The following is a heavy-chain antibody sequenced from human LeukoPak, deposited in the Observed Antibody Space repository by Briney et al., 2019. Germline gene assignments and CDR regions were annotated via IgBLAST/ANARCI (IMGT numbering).Heavy chain of an antibody. CDR2: IKQDGSEG. CDR1: GFTFSDYW. Sequence: GVLRLSCAASGFTFSDYWMTWVRQAPGKGLEWVANIKQDGSEGYYVDSVKGRFTVSRDNAKSSLYLQLNSLRAEDTAVYYCARELRITIFGVVIRSYYYYMDVWGKGTTVTVSS. D-gene: IGHD3-3*01. J-gene: IGHJ6*03. CDR3: ARELRITIFGVVIRSYYYYMDV. V-gene: IGHV3-7*01.